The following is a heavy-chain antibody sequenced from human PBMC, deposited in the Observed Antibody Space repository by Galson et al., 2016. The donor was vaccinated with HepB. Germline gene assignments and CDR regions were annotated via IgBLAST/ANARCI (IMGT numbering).Heavy chain of an antibody. D-gene: IGHD2-8*02. CDR3: ASPDPSTGRDDAFDL. J-gene: IGHJ3*01. V-gene: IGHV4-31*03. Sequence: TLSLTCSVSGDSISRGGYFWTWIRQHPQKGLEWIGYTSYIGRTTYNPSLQSRVTMSLDTSQNRFSLSLSSVTAADAAIYFCASPDPSTGRDDAFDLWGQGTMVTVSS. CDR2: TSYIGRT. CDR1: GDSISRGGYF.